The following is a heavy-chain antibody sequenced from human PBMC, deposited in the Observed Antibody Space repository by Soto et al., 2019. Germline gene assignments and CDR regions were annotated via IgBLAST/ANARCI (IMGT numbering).Heavy chain of an antibody. J-gene: IGHJ4*02. CDR3: ASQGGPSYGNEVYFDY. D-gene: IGHD5-18*01. V-gene: IGHV1-3*01. Sequence: ASVKVSCKASGYTFTSYAMHWVRQAPGQRLEWMGWINAGNGNTKYSQKFQGRVTITRDTSASTAYMELSSLRSEDTAVYYCASQGGPSYGNEVYFDYWGQGTLVTVSS. CDR2: INAGNGNT. CDR1: GYTFTSYA.